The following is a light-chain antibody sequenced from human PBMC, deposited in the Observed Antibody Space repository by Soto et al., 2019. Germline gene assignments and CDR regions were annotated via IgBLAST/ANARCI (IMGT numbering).Light chain of an antibody. Sequence: QSALTQPRSVSGSPVQSVTISCTGTSSDVGGYNYVSWYQQHPGKAPKVMIYDVSERPSGVPDRFSGSKSDNTASLTISGLQAEDEADYYCCSYAGSPRYVLGTGTKLTVL. V-gene: IGLV2-11*01. CDR2: DVS. CDR1: SSDVGGYNY. J-gene: IGLJ1*01. CDR3: CSYAGSPRYV.